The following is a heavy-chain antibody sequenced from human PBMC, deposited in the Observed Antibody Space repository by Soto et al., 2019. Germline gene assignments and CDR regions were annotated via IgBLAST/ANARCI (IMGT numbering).Heavy chain of an antibody. V-gene: IGHV1-8*01. D-gene: IGHD1-1*01. Sequence: ASVKVSCKDSGYTFTSYDVYWVRQATGQGLEWMGWMNPNTGNSGYAQKFQGRVTMTSDTSISTAHMELSSMRSDDTAVYYCARRAETNGGNGFGAAKYCFDFWGQGTLVTVSS. CDR1: GYTFTSYD. CDR2: MNPNTGNS. J-gene: IGHJ4*02. CDR3: ARRAETNGGNGFGAAKYCFDF.